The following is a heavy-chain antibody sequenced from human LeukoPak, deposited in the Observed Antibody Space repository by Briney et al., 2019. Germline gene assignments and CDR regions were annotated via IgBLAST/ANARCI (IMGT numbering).Heavy chain of an antibody. V-gene: IGHV4-39*01. CDR2: IYYSGST. CDR1: GGSISSSSYY. J-gene: IGHJ5*02. D-gene: IGHD3-3*01. CDR3: AGGDWFWSGYGWFDP. Sequence: PSETLSLTCTVSGGSISSSSYYWGWIRQPPGKGLEWIGSIYYSGSTYYNPSLKSRVTISVDTSKNQFSLKLSSATAADTAVYYCAGGDWFWSGYGWFDPWGQGTLVTVSS.